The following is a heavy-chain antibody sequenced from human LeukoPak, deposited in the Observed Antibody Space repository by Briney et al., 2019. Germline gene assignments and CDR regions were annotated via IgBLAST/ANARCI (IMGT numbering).Heavy chain of an antibody. CDR2: INPNSGGP. D-gene: IGHD6-13*01. V-gene: IGHV1-2*02. CDR3: ARDRYSGSWYGMDV. J-gene: IGHJ6*02. CDR1: GYTFTAYY. Sequence: EASLKVSCKASGYTFTAYYIHWVRQAPGQRLEWLGWINPNSGGPNYAQKFRGRVTMTRDTSISTVYMDLSRLTSDDTAVYYCARDRYSGSWYGMDVWGQGTTVTVSS.